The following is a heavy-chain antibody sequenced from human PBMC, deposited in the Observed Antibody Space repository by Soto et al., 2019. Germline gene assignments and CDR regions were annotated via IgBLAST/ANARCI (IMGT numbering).Heavy chain of an antibody. CDR3: ARLKVGATSDY. D-gene: IGHD1-26*01. Sequence: GESLKISCQGSGYSFAGHWVSWVRQMPGKGLEWMGRIDPSDSYTNYSPSFEGHVTMSADTSVNTAYLQWRGLRASDTAIYFCARLKVGATSDYWGQGTLVTVSS. J-gene: IGHJ4*02. V-gene: IGHV5-10-1*01. CDR2: IDPSDSYT. CDR1: GYSFAGHW.